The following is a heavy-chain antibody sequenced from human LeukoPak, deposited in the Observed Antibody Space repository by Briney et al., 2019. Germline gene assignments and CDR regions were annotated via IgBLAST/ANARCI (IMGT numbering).Heavy chain of an antibody. J-gene: IGHJ4*02. D-gene: IGHD4-17*01. CDR2: IYYSGST. CDR1: GGSISSYY. CDR3: ARTYGDFAPSDY. Sequence: PSETLSLTCTVSGGSISSYYWSWIRQPPGRGLEWIGYIYYSGSTNYNPSLKSRVTISVDTSKNQFSLKLTSVTASDTAMYFCARTYGDFAPSDYWGPGTLVTVSS. V-gene: IGHV4-59*08.